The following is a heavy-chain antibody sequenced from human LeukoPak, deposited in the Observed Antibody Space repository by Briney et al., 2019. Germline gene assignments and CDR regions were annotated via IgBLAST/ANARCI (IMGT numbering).Heavy chain of an antibody. CDR2: IAYDGDNK. D-gene: IGHD5-18*01. CDR1: GFTFSNYA. CDR3: AKALAPTTMVTPAIDS. J-gene: IGHJ4*02. Sequence: GGSLRLSCAASGFTFSNYAMHWVRQAPGKGLEWVAIIAYDGDNKYYADSVKGRFTISRDNSKNTLYLQVNSLRGEDTAVYHCAKALAPTTMVTPAIDSWGQGTLVTVSS. V-gene: IGHV3-30*18.